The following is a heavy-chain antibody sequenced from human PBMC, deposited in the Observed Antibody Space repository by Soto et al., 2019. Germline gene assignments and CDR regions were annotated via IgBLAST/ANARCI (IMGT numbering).Heavy chain of an antibody. D-gene: IGHD4-4*01. J-gene: IGHJ5*02. Sequence: ASVKVSCKASGLTFTSYAMHWVRQAPGQRLEWMGWINGGNGNTKVSQTFQGRVSITRDTSATTAYMELSGLKTEDTAMYYCHPVTLNWFDPWGQGTLVTVSS. V-gene: IGHV1-3*01. CDR2: INGGNGNT. CDR3: HPVTLNWFDP. CDR1: GLTFTSYA.